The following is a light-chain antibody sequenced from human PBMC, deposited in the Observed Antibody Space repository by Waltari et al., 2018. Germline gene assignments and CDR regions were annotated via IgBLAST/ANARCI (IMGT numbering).Light chain of an antibody. CDR3: QQYYGSPPWT. CDR2: WAS. J-gene: IGKJ1*01. Sequence: DILMTQSPDSLTVSLGERATINCKSSQSILYSSNNLNYLAWYQQRPGQPPKLLIYWASTRESGVPDRFSGSGSGTDFTLTISSLQAEDVAVYYCQQYYGSPPWTFGQGTKVEIK. V-gene: IGKV4-1*01. CDR1: QSILYSSNNLNY.